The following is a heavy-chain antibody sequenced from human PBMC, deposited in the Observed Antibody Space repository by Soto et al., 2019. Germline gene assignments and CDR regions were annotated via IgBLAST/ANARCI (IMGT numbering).Heavy chain of an antibody. J-gene: IGHJ6*03. CDR1: GFTFSSYA. Sequence: GGSLRLSCAASGFTFSSYAMSWVRQAPGKGLEWVSAISGSGGSTYYADSVKGRFTISRDNSKNTLYLQMNSLRAEDTAVYYCAKVTSTVPNDYYYYMDVWGQGTMVTVSS. CDR3: AKVTSTVPNDYYYYMDV. D-gene: IGHD4-4*01. CDR2: ISGSGGST. V-gene: IGHV3-23*01.